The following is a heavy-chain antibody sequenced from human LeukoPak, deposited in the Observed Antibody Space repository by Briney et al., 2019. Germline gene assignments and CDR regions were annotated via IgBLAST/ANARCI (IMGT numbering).Heavy chain of an antibody. CDR3: ARTSIDYYYDSSGYYLDY. J-gene: IGHJ4*02. CDR1: GFTVSSNY. V-gene: IGHV3-53*01. Sequence: PGGSLRLSCAASGFTVSSNYMSWVRQAPGKGLEWVSVIYSGGSTCYADSVKGRFTISRDNSKNTLYLQMNSLRAEDTVVYYCARTSIDYYYDSSGYYLDYWGQGTLVTVSS. CDR2: IYSGGST. D-gene: IGHD3-22*01.